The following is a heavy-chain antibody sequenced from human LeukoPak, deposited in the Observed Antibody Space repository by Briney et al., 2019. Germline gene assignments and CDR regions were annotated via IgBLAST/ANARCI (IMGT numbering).Heavy chain of an antibody. D-gene: IGHD3-16*01. J-gene: IGHJ4*02. CDR3: AREGGIFTTSPSLAY. CDR2: IRYDGSIK. CDR1: GFTFANYG. Sequence: GGSLRLSCAASGFTFANYGLHWARQAPGKGLEWVAFIRYDGSIKYYADSVKGRFTISRDSSKNTLFLQISSLRTEDTARYYCAREGGIFTTSPSLAYWGEGALVTVSS. V-gene: IGHV3-30*02.